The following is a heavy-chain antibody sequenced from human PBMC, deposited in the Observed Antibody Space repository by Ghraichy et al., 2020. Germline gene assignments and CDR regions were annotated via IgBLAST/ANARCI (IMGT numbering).Heavy chain of an antibody. CDR2: IYYNGIT. D-gene: IGHD4/OR15-4a*01. CDR3: ARIRSGANWYNTDYTYFDY. CDR1: GDSISSGSFY. V-gene: IGHV4-39*07. J-gene: IGHJ4*02. Sequence: SETLSLTCTVSGDSISSGSFYWGWIRQPPGKGLEWIGSIYYNGITYYSPSLKSRLTISVDTSENHFSLSLNSVTAADTAVYYCARIRSGANWYNTDYTYFDYWGPGTLVAVSS.